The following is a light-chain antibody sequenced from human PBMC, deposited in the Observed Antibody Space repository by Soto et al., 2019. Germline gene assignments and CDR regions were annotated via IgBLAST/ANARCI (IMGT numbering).Light chain of an antibody. V-gene: IGKV3-11*01. CDR3: QQCTERQRT. CDR1: QSVGSY. Sequence: EVVLTQSPATLSLSPGESATVSCRASQSVGSYLAWYQQKPCQAPKLLIYDASNRATGIPARFSCSGSGTDFTLTISSLEPDDFAVYYCQQCTERQRTFGQGTKVEIK. J-gene: IGKJ1*01. CDR2: DAS.